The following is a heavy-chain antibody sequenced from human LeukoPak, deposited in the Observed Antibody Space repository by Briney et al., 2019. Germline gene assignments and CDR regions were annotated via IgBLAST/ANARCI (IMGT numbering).Heavy chain of an antibody. CDR2: IDQNGDST. Sequence: PGGSLRLSCAASGFTFDDYGMSWVRQAPGKGLEWVSGIDQNGDSTGYADSVEGRFTISRDNAKSTVLLQMSSLGAEDTAVYYCARPQVLPDDIYNFWGQGTMVTVSS. D-gene: IGHD2-2*01. CDR1: GFTFDDYG. J-gene: IGHJ3*01. CDR3: ARPQVLPDDIYNF. V-gene: IGHV3-20*04.